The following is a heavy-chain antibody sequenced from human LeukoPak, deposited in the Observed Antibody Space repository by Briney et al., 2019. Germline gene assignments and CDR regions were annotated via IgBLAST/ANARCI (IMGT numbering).Heavy chain of an antibody. CDR2: ISYDGSNK. Sequence: LGGSLRLSCAASGFTFSSYGMHWVRQAPGKGLEWVAVISYDGSNKYYADSVKGRFTISRDNSKNTLYLQMNSLRAEDTAVYYCAKELGYYYMDVWGKGTTVTVSS. CDR1: GFTFSSYG. CDR3: AKELGYYYMDV. J-gene: IGHJ6*03. V-gene: IGHV3-30*18.